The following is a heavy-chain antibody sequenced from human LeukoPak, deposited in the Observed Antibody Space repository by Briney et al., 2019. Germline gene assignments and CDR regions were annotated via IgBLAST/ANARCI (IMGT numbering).Heavy chain of an antibody. CDR1: GFTLSSYV. J-gene: IGHJ4*02. V-gene: IGHV3-23*01. Sequence: GGSLRLSCAASGFTLSSYVMYWVRQAPGKGLEWVSAITNSGDNTYYADSVKGRFTISRDNSKNTLYLQINSLRAEDTAIYYCAKAPMEDSWYIHFDYWGQGTLVTVSS. CDR2: ITNSGDNT. D-gene: IGHD6-13*01. CDR3: AKAPMEDSWYIHFDY.